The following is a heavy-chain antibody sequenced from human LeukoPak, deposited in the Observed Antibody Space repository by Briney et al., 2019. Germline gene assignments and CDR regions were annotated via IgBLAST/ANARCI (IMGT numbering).Heavy chain of an antibody. CDR1: GYSFSNYW. CDR3: ARRGPYYYDSSGYSFDY. D-gene: IGHD3-22*01. CDR2: IYPDDSNT. Sequence: GESLKISCKGSGYSFSNYWIAWVRQMPGKGLEWMGIIYPDDSNTRYSPSFQGQVTISADKCISTAYLQWSSLKASDTAMYYCARRGPYYYDSSGYSFDYWGQGTLVTVSS. V-gene: IGHV5-51*01. J-gene: IGHJ4*02.